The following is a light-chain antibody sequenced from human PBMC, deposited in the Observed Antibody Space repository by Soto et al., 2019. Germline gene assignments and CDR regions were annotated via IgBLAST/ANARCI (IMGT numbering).Light chain of an antibody. J-gene: IGKJ5*01. V-gene: IGKV1-5*03. CDR2: EAY. Sequence: DIQMTQSPSTLSASVGDRVTITCRASQSVNSWLAWYQQKPGKAPMLLIYEAYSLQSGVPSRFSGSRSGTEFTLTISSLQPDDLASYYCQQYDHYPITFGPGTRLDIK. CDR1: QSVNSW. CDR3: QQYDHYPIT.